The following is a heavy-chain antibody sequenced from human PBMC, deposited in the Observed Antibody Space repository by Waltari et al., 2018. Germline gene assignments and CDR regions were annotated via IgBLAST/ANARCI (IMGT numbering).Heavy chain of an antibody. CDR1: GFTFNNYA. D-gene: IGHD3-16*01. CDR3: ARVLRMGDLPHLS. CDR2: ISAGGDTT. V-gene: IGHV3-23*01. J-gene: IGHJ5*02. Sequence: EMQQLESGGGLVQPGGSLRLSCATSGFTFNNYAMNWVRQAPGKGLEGVSAISAGGDTTYYADSMKGRFTISRDNSKNTLYLQMNSLRAEDTAVYYCARVLRMGDLPHLSWGQGTLVTVSS.